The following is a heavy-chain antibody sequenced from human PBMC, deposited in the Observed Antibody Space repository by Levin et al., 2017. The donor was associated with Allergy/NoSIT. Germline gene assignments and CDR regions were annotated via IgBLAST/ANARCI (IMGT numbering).Heavy chain of an antibody. J-gene: IGHJ4*02. Sequence: SETLSLTCTVSGGSIGSYYWSWIRQPPGKGLEWIGYVSHSGNTKYNPSLESRVTISGDTSKNQLSLKLSSVTAADPAVYYCARLGDYSTSSWLDYWGQGTLVTVSS. D-gene: IGHD6-6*01. CDR2: VSHSGNT. CDR3: ARLGDYSTSSWLDY. CDR1: GGSIGSYY. V-gene: IGHV4-59*08.